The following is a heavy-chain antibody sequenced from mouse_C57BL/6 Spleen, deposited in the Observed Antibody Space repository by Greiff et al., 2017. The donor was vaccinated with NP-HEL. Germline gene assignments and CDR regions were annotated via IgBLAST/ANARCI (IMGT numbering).Heavy chain of an antibody. CDR1: GYTFAIYW. J-gene: IGHJ2*01. CDR3: ARYFYYYGSYFDY. Sequence: QVQLKQPGAELVKPGASVKLSCKASGYTFAIYWMHWVKQRPGRGLEWIGRIDPNSGSTKYNEKFKSRATLTVDKPSSTAYMQLNNLTSEDSAVYYCARYFYYYGSYFDYWGQGTALSVSS. CDR2: IDPNSGST. D-gene: IGHD1-1*01. V-gene: IGHV1-72*01.